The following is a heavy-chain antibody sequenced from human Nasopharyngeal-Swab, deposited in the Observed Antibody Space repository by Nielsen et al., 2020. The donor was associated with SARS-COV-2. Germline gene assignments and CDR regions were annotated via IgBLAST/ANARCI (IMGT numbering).Heavy chain of an antibody. CDR3: ARDRDSSGYYLGNWFDP. D-gene: IGHD3-22*01. J-gene: IGHJ5*02. CDR1: GFTFSDYY. Sequence: GESLKISCAPSGFTFSDYYMSWIRQAPGKGLEWVSYISSSGSTIYYADSVKGRFTISRDNAKNSLYLQMNSLRAEDTAVYYCARDRDSSGYYLGNWFDPWGQGTLVTVSS. CDR2: ISSSGSTI. V-gene: IGHV3-11*01.